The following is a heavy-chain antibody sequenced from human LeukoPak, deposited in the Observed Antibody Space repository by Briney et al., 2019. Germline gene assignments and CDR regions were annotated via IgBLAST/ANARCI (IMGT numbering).Heavy chain of an antibody. CDR2: IIPMLGTT. Sequence: SVKVSCKASGGTFSSYAISWVRQAPGQGLGWMGGIIPMLGTTNYVQKLQGRVTITTDESTSTAYMELSSLRSEDTAVYYCARGLVALDGYRENYYYCYYMDGWGKGTTVTASS. D-gene: IGHD5-24*01. J-gene: IGHJ6*03. CDR1: GGTFSSYA. CDR3: ARGLVALDGYRENYYYCYYMDG. V-gene: IGHV1-69*05.